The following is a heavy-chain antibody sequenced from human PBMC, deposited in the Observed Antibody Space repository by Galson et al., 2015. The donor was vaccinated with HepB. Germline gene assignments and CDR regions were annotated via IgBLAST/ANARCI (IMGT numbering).Heavy chain of an antibody. V-gene: IGHV1-18*01. CDR1: GYTFTSYG. D-gene: IGHD6-13*01. J-gene: IGHJ6*03. CDR2: ISADNGNT. CDR3: ARDPAAAAGKLTRYYYFYYMDV. Sequence: SVKVSCKASGYTFTSYGINWVRQAPGQRLEWMGWISADNGNTNYSQKLQGRVTMTTDTSTSTAYMELRSLRSDDTAVYYCARDPAAAAGKLTRYYYFYYMDVWGKGTTVTVSS.